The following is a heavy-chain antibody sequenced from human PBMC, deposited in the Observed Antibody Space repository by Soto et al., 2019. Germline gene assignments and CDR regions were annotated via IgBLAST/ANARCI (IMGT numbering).Heavy chain of an antibody. Sequence: GGSLRLSCAASGFTFSSYGMHWVRQAPGKGLEWVAVIWYDGSNKYYADSVKGRFTISRDNAKNTLYLQMNSLRAGDTAVYYCARATADDAFDIWGQGTMVTVSS. V-gene: IGHV3-33*01. CDR1: GFTFSSYG. D-gene: IGHD4-4*01. CDR3: ARATADDAFDI. J-gene: IGHJ3*02. CDR2: IWYDGSNK.